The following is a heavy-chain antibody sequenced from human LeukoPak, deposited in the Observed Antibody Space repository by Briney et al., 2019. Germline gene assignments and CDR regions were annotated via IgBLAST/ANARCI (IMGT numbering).Heavy chain of an antibody. CDR2: INHSGST. CDR3: ARGRIQLWLLYYYYYGMDV. V-gene: IGHV4-34*01. D-gene: IGHD5-18*01. J-gene: IGHJ6*02. Sequence: SETLSLTCAVSGGSFSGYYWSWIRQPPGKGLEWIGEINHSGSTNYNPSLKSRVTISVDTSKNQFSPKLSSVTTADTAVYYCARGRIQLWLLYYYYYGMDVWGQGTTVTVSS. CDR1: GGSFSGYY.